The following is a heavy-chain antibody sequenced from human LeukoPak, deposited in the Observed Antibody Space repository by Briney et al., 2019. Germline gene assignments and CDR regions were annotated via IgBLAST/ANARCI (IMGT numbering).Heavy chain of an antibody. J-gene: IGHJ5*02. CDR2: INPNSGGT. CDR1: GYTFTGYY. D-gene: IGHD3-22*01. Sequence: ASVKVSCKASGYTFTGYYMHWVRQAPGQGLEWMGWINPNSGGTNYAQKFQGRVTMTRDTSISTAYMELSRLRSDDTAVYYCVREEDYYDSSGSHRYNWFDPWGQGTLVTVSS. CDR3: VREEDYYDSSGSHRYNWFDP. V-gene: IGHV1-2*02.